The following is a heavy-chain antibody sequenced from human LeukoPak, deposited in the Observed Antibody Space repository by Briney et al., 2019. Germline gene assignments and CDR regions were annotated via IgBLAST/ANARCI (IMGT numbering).Heavy chain of an antibody. Sequence: ASVKVSCKASGYTFTSYGISWVRQAPGQGLEWMGWISAYNGNTNYAQKLQGRVTMTTDTSTSTVYMELSSLRSEDTAVYYCARVGPQWLVQRGAFDIWGQGTMVTVSS. CDR2: ISAYNGNT. CDR3: ARVGPQWLVQRGAFDI. D-gene: IGHD6-19*01. CDR1: GYTFTSYG. J-gene: IGHJ3*02. V-gene: IGHV1-18*01.